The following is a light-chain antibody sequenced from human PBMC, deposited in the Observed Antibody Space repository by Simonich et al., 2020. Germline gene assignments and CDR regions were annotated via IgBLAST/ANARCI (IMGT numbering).Light chain of an antibody. CDR3: LQHNSYLEG. J-gene: IGKJ3*01. Sequence: NIQMTQSPSAMSASVGDRVTITCRARQGISNYLAWFQQKPGKVPKHLIYGASSLQRGVPSRFSGSGSGTEFTLTISSLQPEDFATYYCLQHNSYLEGFGPGTKVDIK. CDR1: QGISNY. V-gene: IGKV1D-17*01. CDR2: GAS.